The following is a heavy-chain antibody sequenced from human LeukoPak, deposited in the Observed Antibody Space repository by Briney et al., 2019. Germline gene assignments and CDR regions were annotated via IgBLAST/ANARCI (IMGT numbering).Heavy chain of an antibody. J-gene: IGHJ4*02. CDR3: AGDLLHSYGSFDY. D-gene: IGHD5-18*01. Sequence: GGSPRLSCAASGFTFDDYGMSWVRQAPGKGLEWVSGINWNGGSTGYADSVKGRFTISRDNAKNSLYLQMNSLRAEDTALYYCAGDLLHSYGSFDYWGQGTLVTVSS. CDR1: GFTFDDYG. CDR2: INWNGGST. V-gene: IGHV3-20*04.